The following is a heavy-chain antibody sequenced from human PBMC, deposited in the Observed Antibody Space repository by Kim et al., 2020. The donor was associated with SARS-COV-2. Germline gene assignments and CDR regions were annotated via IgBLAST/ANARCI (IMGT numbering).Heavy chain of an antibody. D-gene: IGHD3-10*01. CDR2: IIPIFGTA. J-gene: IGHJ5*02. CDR3: ARGPASSNLYYYGSGWFDP. V-gene: IGHV1-69*13. CDR1: GGTFSSYA. Sequence: SVKVSCKASGGTFSSYAISWVRQAPGQGLEWMGGIIPIFGTANYAQKFQGRVTITADESTSTAYMELSSLRSEDTAVYYCARGPASSNLYYYGSGWFDPWGQGTLVTVSS.